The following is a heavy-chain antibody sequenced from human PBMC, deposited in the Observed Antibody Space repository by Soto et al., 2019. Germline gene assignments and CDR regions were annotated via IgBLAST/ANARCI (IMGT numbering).Heavy chain of an antibody. V-gene: IGHV4-38-2*02. D-gene: IGHD1-26*01. CDR1: GYSITTGYH. J-gene: IGHJ4*02. CDR3: AREGGRLDREFDY. Sequence: PSETLSLTCAVSGYSITTGYHWGWLRQPPGKGLEWIASIYHSGETYHNPSLKSRVTLSVDTSKNQFSLRVTSVTAADTAVYYCAREGGRLDREFDYWGQGTLVTVSS. CDR2: IYHSGET.